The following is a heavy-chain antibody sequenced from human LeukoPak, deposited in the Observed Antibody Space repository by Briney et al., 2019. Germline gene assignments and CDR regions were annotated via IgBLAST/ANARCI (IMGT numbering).Heavy chain of an antibody. V-gene: IGHV4-4*02. CDR2: VNLQGST. Sequence: SETLSLTCGVSGGSITQTNYWTWVRPPPGKGLEWIGEVNLQGSTNYNPSLMGRVAISVDKSENHVSLQLTSVTAADTAVYFCARQKSSGWSEIDYWGQGTLVTVSS. CDR1: GGSITQTNY. D-gene: IGHD6-19*01. J-gene: IGHJ4*02. CDR3: ARQKSSGWSEIDY.